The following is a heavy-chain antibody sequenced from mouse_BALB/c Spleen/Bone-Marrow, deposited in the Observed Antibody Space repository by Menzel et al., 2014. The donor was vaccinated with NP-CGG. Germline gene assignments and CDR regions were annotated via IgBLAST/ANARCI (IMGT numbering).Heavy chain of an antibody. V-gene: IGHV1-9*01. Sequence: QVQLQQSGAELMKPGASVKISCKATGYTFSSYWIEWVKQRPGHGLEWIGEILPGSGSTNYNEKFKGKATFTADTSSNPAYMQLSSPTSDDSTVDYYASEAGLCYFDVWGAGTTVTVSS. CDR1: GYTFSSYW. CDR2: ILPGSGST. J-gene: IGHJ1*01. CDR3: ASEAGLCYFDV.